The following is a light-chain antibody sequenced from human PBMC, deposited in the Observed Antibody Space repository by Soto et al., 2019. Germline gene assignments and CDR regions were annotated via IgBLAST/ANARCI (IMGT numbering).Light chain of an antibody. J-gene: IGLJ3*02. V-gene: IGLV2-11*01. CDR3: CSYAGSYTFV. CDR2: DVN. CDR1: GSDVGGYKY. Sequence: QSALTQPRSVSGSPGQSATISCTGTGSDVGGYKYVAWYQQHPGKAPKMILYDVNKRPSGVPDRFSGSKSGNTASLTISGLRAEDEAEYYCCSYAGSYTFVFGGGTKLTVL.